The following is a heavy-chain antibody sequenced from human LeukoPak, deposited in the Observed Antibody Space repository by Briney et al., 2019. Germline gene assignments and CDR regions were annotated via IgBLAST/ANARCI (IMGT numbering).Heavy chain of an antibody. CDR1: GFTFDDYA. J-gene: IGHJ6*03. CDR2: ISWNSGSI. CDR3: AKDISSDDYYYYYMDV. V-gene: IGHV3-9*01. Sequence: LTGGSLRLSCAASGFTFDDYAMHWLRQAPGKGLEWVSGISWNSGSIGYADSVKGRFTISRDNAKNSLYLQMNSLRAEDTALYYCAKDISSDDYYYYYMDVWGKGTTVTISS.